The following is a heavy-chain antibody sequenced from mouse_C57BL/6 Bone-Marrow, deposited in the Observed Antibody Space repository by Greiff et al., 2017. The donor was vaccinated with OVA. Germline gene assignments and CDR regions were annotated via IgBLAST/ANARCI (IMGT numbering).Heavy chain of an antibody. Sequence: EVQLQQSGAELVRPGASVKLSCTASGFNIKDDYMHWVKQRPEQGLEWIGWIDPENGDTEYASKFQGKATITADTSSNTAYLQLSSLTSEDTAVYYCTLRYPFHYYAMDYWGQGTSVTVSS. D-gene: IGHD1-1*01. J-gene: IGHJ4*01. CDR1: GFNIKDDY. CDR3: TLRYPFHYYAMDY. V-gene: IGHV14-4*01. CDR2: IDPENGDT.